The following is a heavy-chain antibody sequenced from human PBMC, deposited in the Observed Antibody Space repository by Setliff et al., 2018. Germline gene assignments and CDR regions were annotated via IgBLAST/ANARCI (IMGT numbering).Heavy chain of an antibody. J-gene: IGHJ4*02. V-gene: IGHV1-2*06. CDR2: INPNSGGT. CDR1: GYTLTELS. CDR3: ARDRPPYYYDSSGYYYSAGNFDY. Sequence: GASVKVSCKVSGYTLTELSRHWVRQAPGKGLEWMGRINPNSGGTNYAQKFQGRVTITADKSTSTAYMELSSLRSEDTAVYYCARDRPPYYYDSSGYYYSAGNFDYWGQGTLVTVSS. D-gene: IGHD3-22*01.